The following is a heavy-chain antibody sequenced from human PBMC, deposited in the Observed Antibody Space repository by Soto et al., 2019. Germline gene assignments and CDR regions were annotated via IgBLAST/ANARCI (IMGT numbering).Heavy chain of an antibody. V-gene: IGHV1-18*01. J-gene: IGHJ4*02. Sequence: ASVKVSCKASGYTFTSYGISWVRQAPGQGLEWMGWISAYNGNTNYAQKLQGRVTMTTDTSTSTAYMELRSLRSDDTAVYYCAGDSVRLTWFGETMDNYWGQGTLVTVSS. CDR1: GYTFTSYG. CDR3: AGDSVRLTWFGETMDNY. D-gene: IGHD3-10*01. CDR2: ISAYNGNT.